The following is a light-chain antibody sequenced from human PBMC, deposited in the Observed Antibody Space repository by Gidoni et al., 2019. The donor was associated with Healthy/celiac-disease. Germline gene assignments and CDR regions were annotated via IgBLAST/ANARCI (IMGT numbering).Light chain of an antibody. J-gene: IGLJ1*01. CDR2: DVS. Sequence: QSALTQPPSVSGSPGQSVTNSCTRTSSDVGGYNYVSWYQQHQGKAPKLMIYDVSKRPSGVPDRFSGSKSGNTASLTISGLQAEDEADYYCCSYAGSYSYVFGTGTKVTVL. CDR3: CSYAGSYSYV. V-gene: IGLV2-11*01. CDR1: SSDVGGYNY.